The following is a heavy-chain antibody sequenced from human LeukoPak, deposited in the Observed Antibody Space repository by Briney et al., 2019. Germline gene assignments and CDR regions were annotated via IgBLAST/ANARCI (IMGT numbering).Heavy chain of an antibody. CDR1: GGSISSSSYY. D-gene: IGHD3-3*01. V-gene: IGHV4-39*01. Sequence: SETLSLTCTVSGGSISSSSYYCGWLRQPPGKGLEWGGIIYYSGSTYYNPSLKRLVTISVDTSKNHFSLKLSSVLAADTAVYYCATQATIFGVVGQNWFDTWGQGTLVTVSS. CDR3: ATQATIFGVVGQNWFDT. J-gene: IGHJ5*02. CDR2: IYYSGST.